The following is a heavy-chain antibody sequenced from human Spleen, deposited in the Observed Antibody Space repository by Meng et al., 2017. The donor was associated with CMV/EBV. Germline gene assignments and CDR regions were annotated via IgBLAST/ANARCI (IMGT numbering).Heavy chain of an antibody. CDR1: GYTFTGYY. D-gene: IGHD4-11*01. J-gene: IGHJ4*02. V-gene: IGHV1-2*02. Sequence: ASVKVSCKASGYTFTGYYMHWVRQAPGQGLEWMGWINPNSGGTNYAQKFQGRITMTRDTSISTAYMELSRLRSDDTAVYYCARAGSYSSHGYYFDYWGQGTLVTVSS. CDR3: ARAGSYSSHGYYFDY. CDR2: INPNSGGT.